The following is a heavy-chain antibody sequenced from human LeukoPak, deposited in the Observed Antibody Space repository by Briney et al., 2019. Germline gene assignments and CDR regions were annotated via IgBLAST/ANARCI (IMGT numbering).Heavy chain of an antibody. CDR3: ARLCSFLEWLCPPFDY. D-gene: IGHD3-3*01. CDR1: GYSISSGYY. J-gene: IGHJ4*02. CDR2: IYHSGST. Sequence: PSETLSLTCAVSGYSISSGYYWGWIRQPPGQGLEWIGSIYHSGSTYYNPSLKSRVTISVDTSKNQFSLKLSSVTAADTAVYYCARLCSFLEWLCPPFDYWGQGTLVTVSS. V-gene: IGHV4-38-2*01.